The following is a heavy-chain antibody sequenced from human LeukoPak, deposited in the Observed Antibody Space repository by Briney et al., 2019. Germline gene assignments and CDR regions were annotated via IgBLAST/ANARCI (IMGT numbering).Heavy chain of an antibody. V-gene: IGHV3-7*03. J-gene: IGHJ6*02. CDR3: ARGGGLDV. Sequence: GGSLRLSCAASGFTFSSYWMNWARQAPGKGLEWVASINHNGNVNYYVDSVKGRFTISRDNAKNSLYLQMSDLRAEDTAVYFCARGGGLDVWGQGATVTVSS. CDR2: INHNGNVN. D-gene: IGHD3-16*01. CDR1: GFTFSSYW.